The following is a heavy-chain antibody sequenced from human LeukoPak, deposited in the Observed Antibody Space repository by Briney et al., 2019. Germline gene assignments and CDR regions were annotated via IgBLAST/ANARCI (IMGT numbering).Heavy chain of an antibody. J-gene: IGHJ4*02. V-gene: IGHV3-7*04. CDR1: GFTFSSYW. Sequence: QTGGSLRLSCAASGFTFSSYWMSWVRQAPGKGLEWVANIKEDGSEKYYVDSVKGRFTISRDNAKNSLYLQMNSLRLEDTAMYYCARYFDGSGYQDYFDYWGQGTLVTVSS. CDR3: ARYFDGSGYQDYFDY. D-gene: IGHD3-22*01. CDR2: IKEDGSEK.